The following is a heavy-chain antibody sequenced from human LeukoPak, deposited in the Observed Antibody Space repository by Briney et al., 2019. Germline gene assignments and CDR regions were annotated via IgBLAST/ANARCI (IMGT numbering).Heavy chain of an antibody. Sequence: ASVKVSCKASGYTFTGYYIHWVRQAPGQGLEWMGWINPKSGATKYAQKFQGRVTMTRDRPISTAYMELSRLRSDDTAVYYCARATLTYYDILTGYYGLDYWGQGTLVTVSS. J-gene: IGHJ4*02. CDR1: GYTFTGYY. CDR3: ARATLTYYDILTGYYGLDY. CDR2: INPKSGAT. V-gene: IGHV1-2*02. D-gene: IGHD3-9*01.